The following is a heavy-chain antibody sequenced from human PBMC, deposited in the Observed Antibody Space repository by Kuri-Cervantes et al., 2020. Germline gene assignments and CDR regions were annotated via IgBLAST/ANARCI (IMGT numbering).Heavy chain of an antibody. J-gene: IGHJ5*02. Sequence: LRLSCTVSGGSISSYSWSWIRQPPGKGLEWIGYIYHSGSTYYNPSLKSRVTLSLDGSKNQVSLKLSSVTAADTAVYYCARGRGCSGGSCYSSVWSGITPYPFDPWGQGTLVTVSS. CDR1: GGSISSYS. D-gene: IGHD2-15*01. CDR2: IYHSGST. V-gene: IGHV4-30-2*01. CDR3: ARGRGCSGGSCYSSVWSGITPYPFDP.